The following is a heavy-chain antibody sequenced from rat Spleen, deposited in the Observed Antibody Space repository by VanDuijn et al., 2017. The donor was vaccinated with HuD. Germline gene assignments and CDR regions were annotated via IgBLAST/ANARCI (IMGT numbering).Heavy chain of an antibody. V-gene: IGHV5-20*01. D-gene: IGHD1-9*01. Sequence: EVQLVESDGGLVQPGRSLKLSCVASGFTFSDYYMAWVRQAPTKGLEWVATISYDGGRNFYRDSVKGRFTISRDNAKSSLYLQMDSLRSEDTATYYCATGGLRVYLDWFAYWGQGTLVTVSS. J-gene: IGHJ3*01. CDR3: ATGGLRVYLDWFAY. CDR1: GFTFSDYY. CDR2: ISYDGGRN.